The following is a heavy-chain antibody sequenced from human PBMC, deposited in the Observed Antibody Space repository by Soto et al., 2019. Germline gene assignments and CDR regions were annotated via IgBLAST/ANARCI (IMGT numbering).Heavy chain of an antibody. CDR2: IIPIFGTP. CDR3: ARDRDDYGSGNYYNRIDF. Sequence: QVQLVQSGAEVKKPGSSVKVSCKASGGIFSTYAISWLRQAPGQGLEWMGGIIPIFGTPNYAQRFQGRVTLTADESTSTAYMELSRVRSEDTAVYYCARDRDDYGSGNYYNRIDFWGQGTLVTVSS. D-gene: IGHD3-10*01. CDR1: GGIFSTYA. J-gene: IGHJ4*02. V-gene: IGHV1-69*01.